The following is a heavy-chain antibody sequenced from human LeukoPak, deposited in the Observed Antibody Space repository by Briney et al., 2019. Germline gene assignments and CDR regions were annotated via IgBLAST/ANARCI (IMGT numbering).Heavy chain of an antibody. D-gene: IGHD3-10*01. V-gene: IGHV1-69*04. CDR1: GGTFSSYA. Sequence: ASVKVSCKASGGTFSSYAISWVRQAPGQGLEWMGRIIPILGIANYAQKFQGRVTITADKSTSTAYMELSSLRSEDTAVYYCALCYYRSGSYYRDYFDYWGQGTLVTVSS. CDR2: IIPILGIA. CDR3: ALCYYRSGSYYRDYFDY. J-gene: IGHJ4*02.